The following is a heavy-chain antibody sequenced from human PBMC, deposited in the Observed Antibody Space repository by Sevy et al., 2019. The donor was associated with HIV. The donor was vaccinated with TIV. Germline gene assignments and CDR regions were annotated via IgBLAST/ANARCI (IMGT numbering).Heavy chain of an antibody. CDR1: GGSISSYY. V-gene: IGHV4-59*01. CDR2: IYYRGST. J-gene: IGHJ4*02. Sequence: SENLSLTCTVSGGSISSYYWSWIRQPPGKALEWIGYIYYRGSTNYNPSLTSRVTISVDTSKNQFSLKLSSVTAADTAVYYSARGSRGIAAAIDSWGQGTLVTVSS. CDR3: ARGSRGIAAAIDS. D-gene: IGHD6-13*01.